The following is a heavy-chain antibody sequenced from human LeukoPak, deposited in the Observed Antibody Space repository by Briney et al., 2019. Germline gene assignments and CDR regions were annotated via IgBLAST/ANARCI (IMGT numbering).Heavy chain of an antibody. CDR1: GFTFSSYW. CDR3: AREHGDYSFDY. CDR2: IYSGGST. D-gene: IGHD4-17*01. Sequence: GGSLRLSCAGSGFTFSSYWMSWVRQAPGKGLEWVSVIYSGGSTYYADSVKGRFTISRDNSKNTLYLQMNSLRAEDTAVYYCAREHGDYSFDYWGQGTLVTVSS. J-gene: IGHJ4*02. V-gene: IGHV3-53*01.